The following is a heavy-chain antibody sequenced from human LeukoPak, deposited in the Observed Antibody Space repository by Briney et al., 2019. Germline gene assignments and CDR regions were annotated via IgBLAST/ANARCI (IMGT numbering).Heavy chain of an antibody. CDR3: ARDSFTRSWYYFDF. V-gene: IGHV4-31*03. CDR1: GGSISSGAYY. Sequence: SQTLSLTCTVSGGSISSGAYYWSWIRQHPGKGLEWIGYIFYSGNTYYNPSLKSRVSISLDTSKNQFSLRLSSVTAADTAVYYCARDSFTRSWYYFDFWGQGTLVTVSS. D-gene: IGHD6-13*01. CDR2: IFYSGNT. J-gene: IGHJ4*02.